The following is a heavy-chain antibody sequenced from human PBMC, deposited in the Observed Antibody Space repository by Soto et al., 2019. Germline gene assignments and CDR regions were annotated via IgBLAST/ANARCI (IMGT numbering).Heavy chain of an antibody. CDR1: GFTFSNDW. CDR2: IKSKRDGGTI. Sequence: GGSLRLSCAASGFTFSNDWMTWVRQAPGKGLEWIGRIKSKRDGGTIDDAAPVRGRFTISRDDSTNTLYLQMNNLKTEDTATYYCTRGAPSGTFYDYWGQGTLVTVSS. CDR3: TRGAPSGTFYDY. D-gene: IGHD6-13*01. V-gene: IGHV3-15*01. J-gene: IGHJ4*02.